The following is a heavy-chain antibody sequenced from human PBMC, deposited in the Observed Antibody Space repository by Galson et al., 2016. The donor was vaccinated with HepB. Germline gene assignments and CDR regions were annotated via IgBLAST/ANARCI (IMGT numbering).Heavy chain of an antibody. D-gene: IGHD2-8*01. CDR2: INQDGSKK. V-gene: IGHV3-7*03. CDR3: VRDEPIESVSN. CDR1: GFTFGSFW. J-gene: IGHJ4*02. Sequence: SLRLSCAASGFTFGSFWIKWVRQAPGEGLEWVANINQDGSKKYYVDSVQGRFTIARDNAKNSLYLLMDSLRAEDTAVYYCVRDEPIESVSNWGQGTLVTVSS.